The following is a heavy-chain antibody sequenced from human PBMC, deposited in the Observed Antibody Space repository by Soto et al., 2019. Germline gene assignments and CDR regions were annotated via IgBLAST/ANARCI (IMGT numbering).Heavy chain of an antibody. J-gene: IGHJ1*01. D-gene: IGHD2-15*01. CDR3: AREGVGYCSGGSCYSAEYFQH. Sequence: SETLSLTCTVSGGSMISYYWSWIRQPPGRGLEWIGFIYYAGSTNYNPSLKSRVTISVDTSKNQFSLKLSSVTAADTAVYYCAREGVGYCSGGSCYSAEYFQHWGQGTLVTVSS. CDR2: IYYAGST. CDR1: GGSMISYY. V-gene: IGHV4-59*01.